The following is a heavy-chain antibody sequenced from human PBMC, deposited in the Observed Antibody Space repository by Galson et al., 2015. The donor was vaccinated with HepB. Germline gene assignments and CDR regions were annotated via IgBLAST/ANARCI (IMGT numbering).Heavy chain of an antibody. CDR1: TFSVSTSY. Sequence: SLRLSCAASTFSVSTSYMNWVRRTPGKGLEWVSIIYSDGSTYYADSVKGRFTISRDNSKNTLYLQMNSLRAEDTAVYYCARAWGSRGDVRQLNLWGQGTQVTVSS. CDR3: ARAWGSRGDVRQLNL. V-gene: IGHV3-53*01. J-gene: IGHJ4*02. D-gene: IGHD3-10*01. CDR2: IYSDGST.